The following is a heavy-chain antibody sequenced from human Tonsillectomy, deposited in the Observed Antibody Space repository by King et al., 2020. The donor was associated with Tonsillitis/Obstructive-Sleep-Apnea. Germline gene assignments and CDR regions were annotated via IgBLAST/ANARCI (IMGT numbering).Heavy chain of an antibody. J-gene: IGHJ3*02. Sequence: VQLQESGPGLVKSSQTLSLTCTVSGGSISTGGYYWSWIRQHPGKGLEWIGYIYYNVRTHYNPSLRSRLTISADTSKNQFSLNLTSVTAADTAVYYCAGGFQQPGHYDSSAQVAFDIWGQGTMVTVSS. CDR1: GGSISTGGYY. D-gene: IGHD3-22*01. CDR3: AGGFQQPGHYDSSAQVAFDI. CDR2: IYYNVRT. V-gene: IGHV4-31*03.